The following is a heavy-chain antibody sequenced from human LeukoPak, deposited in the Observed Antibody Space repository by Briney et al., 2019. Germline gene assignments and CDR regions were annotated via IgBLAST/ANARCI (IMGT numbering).Heavy chain of an antibody. CDR3: ARDLPYYDFWSGYYYWFDP. D-gene: IGHD3-3*01. J-gene: IGHJ5*02. CDR1: GGSFSGYY. V-gene: IGHV4-34*01. Sequence: SETLSLTCAVYGGSFSGYYWSWIRQPPGKGLEWIGEINHSGSTNYNPSLKSRVTISVDTSKNQFSLKLSSVTAADTAVYYCARDLPYYDFWSGYYYWFDPWGQGALVTVSS. CDR2: INHSGST.